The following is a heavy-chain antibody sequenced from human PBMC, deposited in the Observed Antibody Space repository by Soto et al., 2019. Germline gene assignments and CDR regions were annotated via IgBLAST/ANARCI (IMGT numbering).Heavy chain of an antibody. Sequence: GGSLRLSCAASGFTFRSYAMSWVRQAPGKGLEWVSGISGTGGSTYYADSVRGRFTISRDNSKNTLYLQMNSLRGEDTAVYYCAKVPTGEMATIFQAFEIWGRGTLVTVSS. D-gene: IGHD5-12*01. CDR2: ISGTGGST. V-gene: IGHV3-23*01. J-gene: IGHJ3*02. CDR1: GFTFRSYA. CDR3: AKVPTGEMATIFQAFEI.